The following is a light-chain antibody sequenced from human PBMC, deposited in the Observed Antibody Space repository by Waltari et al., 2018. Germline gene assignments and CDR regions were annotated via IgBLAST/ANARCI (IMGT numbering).Light chain of an antibody. CDR3: QTGGHGTWV. CDR1: SGYSSHV. Sequence: LVLTQSPSASASLGASVKLPCTLSSGYSSHVIAWPQQQPGKGPRYLMKVNSDGSHRKGDDIPDRFSASNSGTECYLTISSLQSEDEADYYCQTGGHGTWVFGGGTKLTVL. J-gene: IGLJ3*02. V-gene: IGLV4-69*01. CDR2: VNSDGSH.